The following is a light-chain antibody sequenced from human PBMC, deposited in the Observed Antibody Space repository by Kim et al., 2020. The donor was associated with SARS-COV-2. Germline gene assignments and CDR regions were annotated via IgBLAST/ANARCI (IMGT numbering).Light chain of an antibody. CDR1: QSLGTW. CDR3: QQANSFPLT. Sequence: DIQMTQSPSSVSASVGDRVTITCRASQSLGTWLARYQQKPGKAPRLLMYTASTLQRGVPSRFSGSGSGTDFILTISSLQPEDFATYYCQQANSFPLTFGGGTKVDIK. CDR2: TAS. J-gene: IGKJ4*01. V-gene: IGKV1-12*01.